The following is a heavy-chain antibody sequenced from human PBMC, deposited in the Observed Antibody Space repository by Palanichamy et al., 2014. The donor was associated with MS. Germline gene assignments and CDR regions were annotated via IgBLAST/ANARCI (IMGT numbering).Heavy chain of an antibody. J-gene: IGHJ4*02. CDR1: GFSLSTSGVG. D-gene: IGHD3-9*01. CDR3: AHSLLRYFDWLSPGYFDY. Sequence: QITLKESGPTLVKPTQTLTLTCTFSGFSLSTSGVGXGWIRQPPGKALEWLALIYWDDGKRYSPSLKSRLTITKDTSKNQVVLTMTNMDPVDTATYYCAHSLLRYFDWLSPGYFDYWGQGTLVTVSS. CDR2: IYWDDGK. V-gene: IGHV2-5*02.